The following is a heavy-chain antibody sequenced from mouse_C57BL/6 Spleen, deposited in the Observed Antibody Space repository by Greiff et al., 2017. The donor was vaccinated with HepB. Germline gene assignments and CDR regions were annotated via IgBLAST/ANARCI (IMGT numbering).Heavy chain of an antibody. J-gene: IGHJ4*01. V-gene: IGHV1-82*01. Sequence: VKLQESGPELVKPGASVKISCKASGYAFSSSWMNWVKQRPGKGLEWIGRIYPGDGDTNYNGKFKGKATLTADKSSSTAYMQLSSLTSEDSAVYFCARSPYGNYGFYAMDYWGQGTSVTVSS. CDR2: IYPGDGDT. D-gene: IGHD2-1*01. CDR1: GYAFSSSW. CDR3: ARSPYGNYGFYAMDY.